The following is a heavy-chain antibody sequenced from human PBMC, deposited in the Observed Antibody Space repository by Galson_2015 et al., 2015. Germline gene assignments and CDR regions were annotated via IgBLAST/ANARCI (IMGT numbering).Heavy chain of an antibody. Sequence: SLRLSCAVSGFTFSSYAMSWVRQAPGKGLEWVSLITASGGSPYYADSVKRRFTISRDTSKNTLYLQMSSLRAEVPAMYFCAKGVSSAFYYAKDYWGPGTLATVAS. CDR1: GFTFSSYA. J-gene: IGHJ4*02. CDR3: AKGVSSAFYYAKDY. V-gene: IGHV3-23*01. CDR2: ITASGGSP. D-gene: IGHD3-22*01.